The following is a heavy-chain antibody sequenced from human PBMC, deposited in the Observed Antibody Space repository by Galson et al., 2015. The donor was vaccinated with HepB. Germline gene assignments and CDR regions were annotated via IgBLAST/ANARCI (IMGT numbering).Heavy chain of an antibody. Sequence: SVKVSCKASGYTFTSYYMHWVRQAPGQGLEWMGIINPSGGSTNYAQKFQGRVTMTRDTSTSTVYMELSSLRSEDTAVYYCARLYYYDSSGYYTYYFDYWGQGTLVTVSS. D-gene: IGHD3-22*01. CDR1: GYTFTSYY. CDR3: ARLYYYDSSGYYTYYFDY. J-gene: IGHJ4*02. CDR2: INPSGGST. V-gene: IGHV1-46*01.